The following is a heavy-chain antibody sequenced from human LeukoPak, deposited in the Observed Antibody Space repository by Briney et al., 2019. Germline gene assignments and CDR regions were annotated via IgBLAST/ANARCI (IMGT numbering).Heavy chain of an antibody. D-gene: IGHD3-10*01. CDR3: ARGGVVRGIINADYDY. Sequence: GGSLRLSCAASGFTFSSYAMHWVRQAPGKGLEWVSLIRYDGSNKYYADSVKGRFTISRDNAKNTLYLQMNSLRDEDPAVYYCARGGVVRGIINADYDYWGQGTMVTVSS. CDR1: GFTFSSYA. J-gene: IGHJ4*02. CDR2: IRYDGSNK. V-gene: IGHV3-30*04.